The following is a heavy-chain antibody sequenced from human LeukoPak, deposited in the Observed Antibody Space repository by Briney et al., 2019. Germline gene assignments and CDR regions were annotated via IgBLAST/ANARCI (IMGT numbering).Heavy chain of an antibody. CDR1: GFTFTTYA. V-gene: IGHV3-30*04. J-gene: IGHJ5*02. CDR2: ISSDGTNQ. D-gene: IGHD6-19*01. Sequence: GGSLRLSCAASGFTFTTYAMHWVRQAPGKGLEWVAVISSDGTNQYYADSVKGRFTISRDNAKNSLYLQMNSLRAEDTALYYCAKDGAVHSSGWYFNWFDPWGQGTLVTVSS. CDR3: AKDGAVHSSGWYFNWFDP.